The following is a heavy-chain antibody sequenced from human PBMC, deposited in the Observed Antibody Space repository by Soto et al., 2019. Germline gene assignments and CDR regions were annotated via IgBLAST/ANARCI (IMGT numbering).Heavy chain of an antibody. CDR1: GFTFSSYS. V-gene: IGHV3-48*02. J-gene: IGHJ3*02. CDR2: ISSSSSTI. Sequence: AGGSLRLSCAASGFTFSSYSMNWVRQAPGKGLEWVSYISSSSSTIYYADSVKGRFTISRDNAKNSLYLQMNSLRDEDTAVYYCARDRRKTYYDILTGSIDAFDIWGQGTMVTVSS. D-gene: IGHD3-9*01. CDR3: ARDRRKTYYDILTGSIDAFDI.